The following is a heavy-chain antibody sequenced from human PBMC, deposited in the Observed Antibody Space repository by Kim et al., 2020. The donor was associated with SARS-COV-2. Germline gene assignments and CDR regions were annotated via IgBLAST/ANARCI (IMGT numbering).Heavy chain of an antibody. J-gene: IGHJ6*02. D-gene: IGHD3-3*01. V-gene: IGHV3-23*01. Sequence: GGSLRLSCAASGFTFSSYAMSWVRQAPGKGLEWVSAISGSGGSTYYADSVKGRFTISRDNSKNTQYLQMNSLRAEDTAVYYCAKARPAQWSGYYTADYYYYGMDVWGQGTTVTVSS. CDR1: GFTFSSYA. CDR2: ISGSGGST. CDR3: AKARPAQWSGYYTADYYYYGMDV.